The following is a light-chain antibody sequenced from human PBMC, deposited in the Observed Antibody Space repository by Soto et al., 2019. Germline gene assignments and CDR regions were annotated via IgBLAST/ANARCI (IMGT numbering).Light chain of an antibody. V-gene: IGKV1-5*01. Sequence: DIQMTQSPSTLSASVGDRVTITCRAIQSITNRLAWYQQKPGKAPKVLIYDASNLEYGVPSRFSGSGFGTEFTFTISSLQPEDIATYFCQQYDNLPITFGQGTRLEIK. CDR2: DAS. CDR1: QSITNR. CDR3: QQYDNLPIT. J-gene: IGKJ5*01.